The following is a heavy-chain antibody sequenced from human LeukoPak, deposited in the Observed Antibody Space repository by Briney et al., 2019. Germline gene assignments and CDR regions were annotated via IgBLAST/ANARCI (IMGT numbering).Heavy chain of an antibody. CDR3: VRDMGDIGTSDSFDY. J-gene: IGHJ4*02. CDR1: GFKFEDNA. Sequence: GGSLRLSCVASGFKFEDNAMHWVRQVPGKGLEWVSGVSWNSDRIDYADSVEGRFSISRDNARNSLFLQMNSLRAEDTAFYYCVRDMGDIGTSDSFDYWGQGTLVTVSS. V-gene: IGHV3-9*01. CDR2: VSWNSDRI. D-gene: IGHD2-15*01.